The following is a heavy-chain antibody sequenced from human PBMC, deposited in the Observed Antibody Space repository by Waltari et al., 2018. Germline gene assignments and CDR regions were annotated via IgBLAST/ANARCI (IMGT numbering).Heavy chain of an antibody. CDR3: ARESTASNEGV. Sequence: EEQLVESGGGLVQPGGSLRLSCEGSGFTFRIYWMSWVRQAPGKGLEGVANIRRDGSQANYVDSVKGRFTISRDNAKKSLYLQMNSLRAEDTGVYYCARESTASNEGVWGQGTLVTVSS. D-gene: IGHD4-17*01. CDR2: IRRDGSQA. V-gene: IGHV3-7*01. CDR1: GFTFRIYW. J-gene: IGHJ4*02.